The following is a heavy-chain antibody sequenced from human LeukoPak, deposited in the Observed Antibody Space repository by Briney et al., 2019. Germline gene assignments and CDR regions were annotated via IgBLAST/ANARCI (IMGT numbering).Heavy chain of an antibody. V-gene: IGHV3-21*01. Sequence: GGSLRLSCAASGFTFSSYSMNWVRQAPGKGLEWVSSISSSSSYIYYADSVKGRFTISRDNAKNSLYLQMNSLRAEDTAVYYCAREVGSLYQLLYYFDYWGQGTLVTVSS. J-gene: IGHJ4*02. CDR1: GFTFSSYS. D-gene: IGHD2-2*01. CDR3: AREVGSLYQLLYYFDY. CDR2: ISSSSSYI.